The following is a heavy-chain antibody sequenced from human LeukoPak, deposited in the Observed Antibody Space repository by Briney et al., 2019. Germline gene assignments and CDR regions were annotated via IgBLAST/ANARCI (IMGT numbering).Heavy chain of an antibody. V-gene: IGHV1-8*01. Sequence: ASVKVSCKASGYTFTSYDINWVRQATGQGLEWMGWMNPNSGNTGYAQKFQGRVTMTRNTSISTAYMELSSLRSEDTAVYYCARGYCSGGSCLYNRFDPWGQGTLVTVSS. CDR2: MNPNSGNT. J-gene: IGHJ5*02. D-gene: IGHD2-15*01. CDR1: GYTFTSYD. CDR3: ARGYCSGGSCLYNRFDP.